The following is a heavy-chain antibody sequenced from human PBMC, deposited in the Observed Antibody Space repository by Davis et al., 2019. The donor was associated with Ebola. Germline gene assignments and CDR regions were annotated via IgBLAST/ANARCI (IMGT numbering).Heavy chain of an antibody. J-gene: IGHJ4*02. D-gene: IGHD3-3*01. CDR3: SSRNYEY. CDR1: GYSFTTYT. Sequence: AASVKVSCKTSGYSFTTYTVHWVRQAPGQRPEWMAWINPANGETRYSQKFQGKISISIDTSATTVFIDLMSLTSPDTAVYYCSSRNYEYWGQGSLVTVSS. CDR2: INPANGET. V-gene: IGHV1-3*01.